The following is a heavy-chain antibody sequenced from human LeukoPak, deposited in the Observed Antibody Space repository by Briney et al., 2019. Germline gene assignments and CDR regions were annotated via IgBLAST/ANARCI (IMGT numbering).Heavy chain of an antibody. CDR3: ARDRGIPIGYYYYMDV. J-gene: IGHJ6*03. Sequence: GASVKVSCKASGYTFTSYYMHWVRQAPGQGLEWMGIINPSGGSTSYAQKFQGRVTMTRDMSTSTVYMELSSLRSEDTAVYYCARDRGIPIGYYYYMDVWGKGTTVTISS. CDR1: GYTFTSYY. V-gene: IGHV1-46*01. D-gene: IGHD3-10*01. CDR2: INPSGGST.